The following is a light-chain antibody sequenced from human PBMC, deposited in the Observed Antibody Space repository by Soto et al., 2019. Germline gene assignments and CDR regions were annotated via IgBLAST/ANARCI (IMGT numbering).Light chain of an antibody. J-gene: IGKJ2*01. Sequence: DFQMTQSPSTLSASVGDGVTITCRASQSIGSGLAWYQQQPGDAPKLLIYKATNLQRGVSSRFSGSGSGTDFSLTISSLQPADSATYYCQQYRDFQHTFGQGTKLEI. V-gene: IGKV1-5*03. CDR3: QQYRDFQHT. CDR2: KAT. CDR1: QSIGSG.